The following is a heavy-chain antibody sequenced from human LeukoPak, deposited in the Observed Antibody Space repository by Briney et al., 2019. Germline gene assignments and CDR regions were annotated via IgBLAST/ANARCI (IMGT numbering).Heavy chain of an antibody. V-gene: IGHV4-39*01. CDR3: ASPLHRDGYNNFDY. CDR2: MYYSGNT. CDR1: GGSISSDSHY. J-gene: IGHJ4*02. D-gene: IGHD5-24*01. Sequence: WETLSLTCIVSGGSISSDSHYWGWIRQPPGKGLEWIGTMYYSGNTYYNPSLKSRVTISVDASKNQFSLRLSSVTAADTAVYYCASPLHRDGYNNFDYWGQGTLVTVSS.